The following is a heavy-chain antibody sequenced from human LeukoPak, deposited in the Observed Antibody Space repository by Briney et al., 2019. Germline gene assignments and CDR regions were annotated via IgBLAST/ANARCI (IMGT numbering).Heavy chain of an antibody. V-gene: IGHV3-30*18. J-gene: IGHJ4*02. CDR3: AKGAAMIVVVTPGDY. CDR1: RFTFSSYG. CDR2: ISYDGSNK. Sequence: GGSLRLSCAASRFTFSSYGMHWVRQAPGKGLEWVAVISYDGSNKYYADSVKGRFTISRDNSKNTLYLQMNSLRAEDTAVYYCAKGAAMIVVVTPGDYWGQGTLVTVSS. D-gene: IGHD3-22*01.